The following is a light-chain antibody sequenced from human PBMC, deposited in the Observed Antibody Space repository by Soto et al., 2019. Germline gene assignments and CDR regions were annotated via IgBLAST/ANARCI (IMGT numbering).Light chain of an antibody. CDR2: ATS. J-gene: IGKJ1*01. Sequence: IVLTQSPGTLSLSPGEGATLSCRTSQSVSIRHLAWYQQRPGQAPRLLIYATSDRATGTPDRFSGSGSGTDFPLTITSLEPEDFAVYYCQQYGTSWTFGQGTKVEI. CDR3: QQYGTSWT. V-gene: IGKV3-20*01. CDR1: QSVSIRH.